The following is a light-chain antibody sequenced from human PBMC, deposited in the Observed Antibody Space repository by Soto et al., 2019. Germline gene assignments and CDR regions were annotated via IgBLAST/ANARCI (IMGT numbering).Light chain of an antibody. CDR3: QVNNKWPLT. Sequence: EIVMTQSPATLSVSPGERATLSCRASQSVSRNLAWYQQKPGQAPRLLIYGASTRATAIAARISGSGSGTEFTLTIGSLQSEDFAVYYCQVNNKWPLTFGGGTKVEIK. V-gene: IGKV3-15*01. CDR2: GAS. CDR1: QSVSRN. J-gene: IGKJ4*01.